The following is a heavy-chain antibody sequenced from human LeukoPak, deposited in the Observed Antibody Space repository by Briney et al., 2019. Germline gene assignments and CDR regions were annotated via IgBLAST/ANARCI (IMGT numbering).Heavy chain of an antibody. CDR3: ARETYYYDSSGYLEYGSKITWVDY. CDR2: IYYSGST. V-gene: IGHV4-39*07. CDR1: GGSISSSSYY. Sequence: SETLSLTCTVSGGSISSSSYYWGWIRQPPGKGLEWIGSIYYSGSTYYNPSLKSRVTISVDTSKNQFSLKLSSVTAADTAVYYCARETYYYDSSGYLEYGSKITWVDYWGQGTLVTVSS. D-gene: IGHD3-22*01. J-gene: IGHJ4*02.